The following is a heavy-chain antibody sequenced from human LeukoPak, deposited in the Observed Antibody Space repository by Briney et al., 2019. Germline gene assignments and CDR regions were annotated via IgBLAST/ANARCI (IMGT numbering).Heavy chain of an antibody. J-gene: IGHJ6*02. CDR1: GYTFTSYA. D-gene: IGHD2-2*01. CDR2: INAGNGNT. V-gene: IGHV1-3*01. CDR3: ARGNLGYCSSTSCHVGFGMDV. Sequence: ASVKVSCKASGYTFTSYAMHWVRQAPGQRLEWMGWINAGNGNTKYSQKFQGRVTITRDTSASTAYMELSSLRSEDTAVYYCARGNLGYCSSTSCHVGFGMDVWGQGTTVTVSS.